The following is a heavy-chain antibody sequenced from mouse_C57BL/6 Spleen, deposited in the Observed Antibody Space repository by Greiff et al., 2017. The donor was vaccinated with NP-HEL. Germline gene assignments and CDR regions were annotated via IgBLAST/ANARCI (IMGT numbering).Heavy chain of an antibody. D-gene: IGHD2-4*01. J-gene: IGHJ3*01. CDR3: TRRDDWWLAY. CDR1: GYTFTDYE. Sequence: QVQLQQSGAELVRPGASVTLSCKASGYTFTDYEMHWVKQTPVHGLEWIGAIDPETGGTAYNQKFKGKAILTADKSSSTAYMELRSLTSEDSAVYYCTRRDDWWLAYWGQGTLVTVSA. V-gene: IGHV1-15*01. CDR2: IDPETGGT.